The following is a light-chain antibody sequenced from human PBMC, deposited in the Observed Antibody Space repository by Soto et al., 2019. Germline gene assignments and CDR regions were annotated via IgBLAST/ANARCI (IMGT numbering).Light chain of an antibody. CDR2: EVS. V-gene: IGLV2-23*02. J-gene: IGLJ2*01. Sequence: QSALNQPASVSGSPGQSITISCTGTSSDVGSYNLVSWYQQHPGKAPKLMIYEVSKRPSGVSNRFSGSKSGNTASLTISGLQAEDEADYYCCSYAGSSTFDVVFGGGTKLTVL. CDR3: CSYAGSSTFDVV. CDR1: SSDVGSYNL.